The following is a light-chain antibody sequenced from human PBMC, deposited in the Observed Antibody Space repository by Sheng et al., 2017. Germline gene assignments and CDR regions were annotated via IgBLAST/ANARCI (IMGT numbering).Light chain of an antibody. Sequence: DIQMTQSPSSLSASVGDRITITCRASQTISTSLNWYQEKPGKAPKLLIYASTSLQSGVPSRFSGSGSGTDFTLTITSLQPEDFATYYCQQSYSTPPYSFGQGTKL. CDR3: QQSYSTPPYS. J-gene: IGKJ2*03. CDR2: AST. V-gene: IGKV1-39*01. CDR1: QTISTS.